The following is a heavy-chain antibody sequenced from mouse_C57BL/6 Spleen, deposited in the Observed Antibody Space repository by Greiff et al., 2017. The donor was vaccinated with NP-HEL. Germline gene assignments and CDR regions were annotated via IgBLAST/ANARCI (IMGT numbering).Heavy chain of an antibody. Sequence: EVQLQESGAELVRPGASVKLSCTASGFNIKDYYMHWVKQRPEQGLEWIGRIDPEDGDTEYAPKFPGKATMTADTSSNTAYLQLSSLTSEDTAVYYCTTLSTLLLRYFDVWGTGTTVTVSS. V-gene: IGHV14-1*01. CDR1: GFNIKDYY. D-gene: IGHD1-1*01. CDR2: IDPEDGDT. CDR3: TTLSTLLLRYFDV. J-gene: IGHJ1*03.